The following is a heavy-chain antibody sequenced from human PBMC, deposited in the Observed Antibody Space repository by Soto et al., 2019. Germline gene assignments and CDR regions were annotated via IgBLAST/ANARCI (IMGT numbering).Heavy chain of an antibody. CDR1: GGSISSGGYY. Sequence: PSETLSLTCTVSGGSISSGGYYCSWIRQHPGKGLEWIGYIYYSGSTYYNPSLKSRVTISVDTSKNQFSLKLSSVTAADTAVYYCARSSTSANYFDYWGQGTLVTVSS. J-gene: IGHJ4*02. CDR2: IYYSGST. CDR3: ARSSTSANYFDY. D-gene: IGHD2-2*01. V-gene: IGHV4-31*03.